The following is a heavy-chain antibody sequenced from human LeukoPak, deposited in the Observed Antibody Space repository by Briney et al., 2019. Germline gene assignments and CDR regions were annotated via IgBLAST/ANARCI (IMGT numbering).Heavy chain of an antibody. J-gene: IGHJ4*02. V-gene: IGHV1-2*02. Sequence: GASVKVSCKASGYTFTGYYMHWVRQAPGQGLEWMGWINPNSGGTNYAQKFQGRVTMTRDMSTSTVYMELSSLRSEDTAVYYCARVGYSGYDDFDYWGQGTLVTVSS. CDR2: INPNSGGT. CDR1: GYTFTGYY. CDR3: ARVGYSGYDDFDY. D-gene: IGHD5-12*01.